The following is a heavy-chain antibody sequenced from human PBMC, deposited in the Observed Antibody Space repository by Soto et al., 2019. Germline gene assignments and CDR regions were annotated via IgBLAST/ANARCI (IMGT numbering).Heavy chain of an antibody. CDR1: GGSISSGGYS. Sequence: PSETLSLTCAVSGGSISSGGYSWSWIRQPPGKGLEWIGYIYHSGSTYYNPSLKSRVTISVDRSKNQFSLKLSSVTAADTAVYYCARGPPSVVAATGWFDPWGQGTLVTVSS. CDR2: IYHSGST. V-gene: IGHV4-30-2*01. J-gene: IGHJ5*02. D-gene: IGHD2-15*01. CDR3: ARGPPSVVAATGWFDP.